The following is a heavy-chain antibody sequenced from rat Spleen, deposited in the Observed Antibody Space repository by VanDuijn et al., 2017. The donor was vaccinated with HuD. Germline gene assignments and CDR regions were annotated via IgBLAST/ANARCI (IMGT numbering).Heavy chain of an antibody. J-gene: IGHJ2*01. CDR2: INYDGIST. D-gene: IGHD1-1*01. V-gene: IGHV5-29*01. CDR1: GFIFSDYY. Sequence: EVQLVESDGGVVQPGRSLKLSCAASGFIFSDYYMAWVRQAPTGGLDWVATINYDGISTFYRDSVKARFTISRDNAKSTLYLQMDSLTSEDTATYYCARRRRDWFYFDYWGQGVMVTVSS. CDR3: ARRRRDWFYFDY.